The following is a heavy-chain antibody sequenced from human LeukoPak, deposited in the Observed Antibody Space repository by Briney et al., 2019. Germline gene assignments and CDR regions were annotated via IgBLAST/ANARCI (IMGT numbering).Heavy chain of an antibody. J-gene: IGHJ6*02. Sequence: GGSLRLSCAASGLTFSSYSMNWVRQAPGKGLEWVSSISSSSSYIYYADSVKGRFTISRDNAKNSLYLQMNSLRAEDTAVYYCAREVGATYGMDVWGQGTTVTVSS. V-gene: IGHV3-21*01. CDR1: GLTFSSYS. CDR2: ISSSSSYI. D-gene: IGHD1-26*01. CDR3: AREVGATYGMDV.